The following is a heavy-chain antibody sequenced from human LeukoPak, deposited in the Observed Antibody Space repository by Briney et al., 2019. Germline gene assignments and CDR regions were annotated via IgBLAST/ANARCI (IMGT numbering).Heavy chain of an antibody. V-gene: IGHV3-49*03. CDR3: ARDDRPSGHDFDY. CDR1: GFTFRDYN. J-gene: IGHJ4*02. CDR2: IRSKAGGGTT. D-gene: IGHD6-6*01. Sequence: GGSLRLSCTAYGFTFRDYNINWFRQAPGRGLEWVGFIRSKAGGGTTEYAASVKGRFTISRDDSKNVAYLQINNLRAEDTALYYCARDDRPSGHDFDYWGQGTLVTVSS.